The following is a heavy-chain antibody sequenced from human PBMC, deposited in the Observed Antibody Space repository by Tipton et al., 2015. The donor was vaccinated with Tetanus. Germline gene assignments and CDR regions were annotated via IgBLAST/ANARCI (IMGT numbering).Heavy chain of an antibody. CDR1: GGSMITYY. V-gene: IGHV4-59*01. J-gene: IGHJ4*02. Sequence: LRLSCTVSGGSMITYYWSWIRQPPGKGLEWIGYVYYTGSTDYNPSLKSRVTISVDTSKSQFSLRLTSVTAADTAVYYCARSKLLWFGESLSGFDSWGQGTLVTVSA. D-gene: IGHD3-10*01. CDR2: VYYTGST. CDR3: ARSKLLWFGESLSGFDS.